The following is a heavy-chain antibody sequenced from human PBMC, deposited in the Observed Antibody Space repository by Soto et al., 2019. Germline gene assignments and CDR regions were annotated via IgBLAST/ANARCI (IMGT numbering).Heavy chain of an antibody. CDR3: AKLIIAGSIYYAIDV. CDR2: SSSGGSK. J-gene: IGHJ3*01. CDR1: GFTFSNYA. Sequence: EVQLLESGGGLVQPGGSLRLSCAGSGFTFSNYAMRWVRQAPGKGLEWVSTSSSGGSKYYADSVKGRFTISRDNSKNTLDLEMNSLRAEDTAVYYCAKLIIAGSIYYAIDVWGQGTTVTVSS. V-gene: IGHV3-23*01. D-gene: IGHD1-20*01.